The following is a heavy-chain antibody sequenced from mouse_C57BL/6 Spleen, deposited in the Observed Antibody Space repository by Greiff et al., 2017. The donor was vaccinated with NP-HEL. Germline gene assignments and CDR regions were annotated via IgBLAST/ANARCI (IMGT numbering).Heavy chain of an antibody. J-gene: IGHJ2*01. CDR1: GYTFTTYP. V-gene: IGHV1-47*01. CDR3: ARRGYGSSYFDY. D-gene: IGHD1-1*01. Sequence: VQRVESGAELVKPGASVKMSCKASGYTFTTYPIEWMKQNHGKSLEWIGNFHPYNDDTKYNEKFKGKATLTVEKSSSTVYLELSRLTSDDSAVYYCARRGYGSSYFDYWGQGTTLTVSS. CDR2: FHPYNDDT.